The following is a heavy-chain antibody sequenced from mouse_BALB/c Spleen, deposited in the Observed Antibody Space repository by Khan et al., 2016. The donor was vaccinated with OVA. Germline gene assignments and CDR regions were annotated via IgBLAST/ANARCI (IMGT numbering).Heavy chain of an antibody. CDR3: LILL. Sequence: EVKLEESGGGLVQPGGTMKLSCAASGFNFSNYWMNWVSQSPEKGLEWVAEIRLKSDDYVTHYAESGKGRLTISRDDSKSCVYLQRINLRAEDTGIYYCLILLWGQGTTLTVSS. CDR1: GFNFSNYW. V-gene: IGHV6-3*01. J-gene: IGHJ2*01. CDR2: IRLKSDDYVT.